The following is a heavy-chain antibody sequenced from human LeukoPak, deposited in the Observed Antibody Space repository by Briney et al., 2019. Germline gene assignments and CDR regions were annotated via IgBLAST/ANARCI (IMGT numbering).Heavy chain of an antibody. CDR3: ARDLHFDYESSHAFDI. CDR2: ISSGSNTM. D-gene: IGHD3-22*01. Sequence: GGSLRLSCAAFGFTFRSYSRRWVRQAPGKGLEWVSYISSGSNTMFYADSMKGRFTISRDNAKNSLFLQMNILRAEDTAVYYCARDLHFDYESSHAFDIWGQGTMVTVSS. V-gene: IGHV3-48*01. J-gene: IGHJ3*02. CDR1: GFTFRSYS.